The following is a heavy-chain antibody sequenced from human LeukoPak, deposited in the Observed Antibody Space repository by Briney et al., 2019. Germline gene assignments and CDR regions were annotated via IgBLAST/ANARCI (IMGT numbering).Heavy chain of an antibody. V-gene: IGHV4-34*01. CDR3: ARISRYSSAQNP. CDR2: IKHSGST. CDR1: GGSFSGYY. D-gene: IGHD6-19*01. J-gene: IGHJ5*02. Sequence: SETVSLTCAVYGGSFSGYYWSWLRQPPGMGLECLGDIKHSGSTNYNPSLKSRVTISVDTSKNQFSLKLSSVTAADTAVYYCARISRYSSAQNPWGQGTLVTVSS.